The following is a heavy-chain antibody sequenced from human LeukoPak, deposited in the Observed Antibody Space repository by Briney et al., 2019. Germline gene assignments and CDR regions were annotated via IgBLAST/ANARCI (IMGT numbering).Heavy chain of an antibody. V-gene: IGHV3-74*01. Sequence: GGSLRLSCAASGFTFSNHGMHWVRQAPGKGLMWVSRTNRDGSRTDYADSVKGRFTISRDDAKNTLYLQVNSLRAEDTAVYFCARGGSDTAMAHDYWGQGTLVTVSS. CDR1: GFTFSNHG. D-gene: IGHD5-18*01. CDR2: TNRDGSRT. CDR3: ARGGSDTAMAHDY. J-gene: IGHJ4*02.